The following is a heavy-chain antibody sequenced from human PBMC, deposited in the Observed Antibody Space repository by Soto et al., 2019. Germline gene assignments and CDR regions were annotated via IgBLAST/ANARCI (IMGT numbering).Heavy chain of an antibody. CDR1: GGSISSYY. CDR3: ARQGGWYRNYYYYMDV. Sequence: SKTLSLTCTVSGGSISSYYWSWIRQPPGKGLEWIGYIYYSGSTNYNPSLKSRVTISVDTSKNQFSLKLSSVTAADTAVYYCARQGGWYRNYYYYMDVWGKGTTVTVSS. D-gene: IGHD6-19*01. V-gene: IGHV4-59*08. J-gene: IGHJ6*03. CDR2: IYYSGST.